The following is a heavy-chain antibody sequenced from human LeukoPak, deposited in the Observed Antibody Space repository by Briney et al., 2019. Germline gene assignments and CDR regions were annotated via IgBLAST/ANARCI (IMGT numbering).Heavy chain of an antibody. CDR3: ARRARYCTSTSCDPIGAFDI. CDR1: GFTFSAYW. CDR2: IRLDGSEN. J-gene: IGHJ3*02. Sequence: GGSLRLSCVASGFTFSAYWMTWVRQAPGKGLDWVANIRLDGSENYYVDSVRGRFTISRVNAKNSLYLQMNSLRAEDTAVYYCARRARYCTSTSCDPIGAFDIWGQGTMVTVSS. D-gene: IGHD2-2*01. V-gene: IGHV3-7*01.